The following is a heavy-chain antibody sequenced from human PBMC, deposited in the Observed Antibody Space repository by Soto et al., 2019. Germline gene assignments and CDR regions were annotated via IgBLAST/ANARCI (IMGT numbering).Heavy chain of an antibody. CDR1: GFTFSSYW. CDR3: ARVEYGDYLDF. CDR2: INQDGSEK. V-gene: IGHV3-7*01. D-gene: IGHD4-17*01. J-gene: IGHJ4*02. Sequence: GGSLRLSCAASGFTFSSYWMSWVRQAPGKGLEWVANINQDGSEKYYVDSVKGRFTISRDNAKNSLHLQMNSLRAEDTAVYYCARVEYGDYLDFWGQGTLVTVS.